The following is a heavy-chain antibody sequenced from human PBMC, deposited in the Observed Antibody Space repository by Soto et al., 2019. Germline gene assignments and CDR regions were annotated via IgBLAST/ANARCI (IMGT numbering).Heavy chain of an antibody. CDR3: TRERYSSSWAYYYYGMDV. CDR1: GFTFGDYA. V-gene: IGHV3-49*03. J-gene: IGHJ6*02. Sequence: SLRLSCTASGFTFGDYAMSWFRQAPGKGLEWVGFIRSKAYGGTTEYAASVKGRFTISRDDSKSIAYLQMNSLKTEDTAVYYCTRERYSSSWAYYYYGMDVWGQGTTVTVSS. D-gene: IGHD6-6*01. CDR2: IRSKAYGGTT.